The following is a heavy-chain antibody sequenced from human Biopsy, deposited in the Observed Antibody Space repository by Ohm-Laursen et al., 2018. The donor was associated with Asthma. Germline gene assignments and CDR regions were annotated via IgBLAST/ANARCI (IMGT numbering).Heavy chain of an antibody. D-gene: IGHD6-13*01. CDR1: RFTYE. CDR3: LRDTLGYYFDI. V-gene: IGHV3-30-3*01. CDR2: ITFDGSTQ. J-gene: IGHJ4*02. Sequence: RSLRLSCAASRFTYEMHWVRQAPGKGLEWVAVITFDGSTQHYGDSVKGRFTISRDNSKNMLFLQMNSLRAEDTAVYYCLRDTLGYYFDIWGQGTQVTVSS.